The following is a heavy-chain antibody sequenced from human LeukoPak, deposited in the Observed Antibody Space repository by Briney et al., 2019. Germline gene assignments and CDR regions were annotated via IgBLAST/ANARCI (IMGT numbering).Heavy chain of an antibody. J-gene: IGHJ4*02. CDR3: ARTYYDFWSGYKYYSDY. CDR1: GYTFTGYY. V-gene: IGHV1-2*02. CDR2: INPNSGGT. D-gene: IGHD3-3*01. Sequence: ASVKVSCKASGYTFTGYYMHWVRQAPGQGLEWMGWINPNSGGTNYAQKFQGRVTMTRDTSISTAYMELSRLRSDDTAVYYCARTYYDFWSGYKYYSDYWGQGTLVTVSS.